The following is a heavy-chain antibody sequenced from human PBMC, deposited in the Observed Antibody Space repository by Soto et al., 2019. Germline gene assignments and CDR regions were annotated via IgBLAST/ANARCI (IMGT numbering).Heavy chain of an antibody. CDR1: GFTFSSYE. D-gene: IGHD2-8*02. Sequence: GGSLRLSCAASGFTFSSYEMNWVRQAPGKGLEWVSYISSSGSTIYYVDSVKGRFTISRDNAKNSLYLQMNSLRAEDTAVYYCARDVLVVYFDYWGQGTLVTVSS. CDR2: ISSSGSTI. CDR3: ARDVLVVYFDY. V-gene: IGHV3-48*03. J-gene: IGHJ4*02.